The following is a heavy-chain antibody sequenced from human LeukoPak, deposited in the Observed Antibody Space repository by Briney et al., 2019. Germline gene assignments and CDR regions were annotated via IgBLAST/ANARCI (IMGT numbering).Heavy chain of an antibody. CDR3: ARARLTGYYPYYYYGMDV. Sequence: SETLSLTCTVSGDSISSATYYWSWIRQPAGKGPEWIGHMYTSGSTNYNPSLKSRVTISVDTSKNRSSLKLHSVTASDTAVYYCARARLTGYYPYYYYGMDVWGQGTTVTVSS. CDR1: GDSISSATYY. V-gene: IGHV4-61*09. D-gene: IGHD3-9*01. J-gene: IGHJ6*02. CDR2: MYTSGST.